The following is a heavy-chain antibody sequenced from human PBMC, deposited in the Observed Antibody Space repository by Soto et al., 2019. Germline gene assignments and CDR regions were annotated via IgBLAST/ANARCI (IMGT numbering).Heavy chain of an antibody. CDR3: AKGHANGWYGALDY. Sequence: EVQLLESGGGLVQPGGSLRLSFAASGFTFGIYVMAWVRQAPGKGLEWVSTISGSGTSAYYADSVKGRFSFSRDNSKNTWYLLMDSLRAEDTAIYYCAKGHANGWYGALDYWGQGSLVTVSS. J-gene: IGHJ4*02. CDR1: GFTFGIYV. V-gene: IGHV3-23*01. CDR2: ISGSGTSA. D-gene: IGHD6-19*01.